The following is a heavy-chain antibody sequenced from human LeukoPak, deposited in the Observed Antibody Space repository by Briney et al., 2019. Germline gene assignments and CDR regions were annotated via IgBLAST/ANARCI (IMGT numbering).Heavy chain of an antibody. V-gene: IGHV1-2*02. D-gene: IGHD2-2*01. J-gene: IGHJ5*02. CDR3: ARGSCGSSTSCYALLVRPNWFDP. CDR2: INPNSGGT. Sequence: ASVKVSCKASGYTFTGYYMHWVRQAPGQGLEWMGWINPNSGGTNYAQKFQGRVTMTRDTSISTAYMELSRLRSDDTAVYYCARGSCGSSTSCYALLVRPNWFDPWGQGTLVTVSS. CDR1: GYTFTGYY.